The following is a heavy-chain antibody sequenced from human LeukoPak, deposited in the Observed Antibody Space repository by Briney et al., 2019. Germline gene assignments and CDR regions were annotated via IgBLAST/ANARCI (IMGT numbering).Heavy chain of an antibody. V-gene: IGHV3-23*01. CDR2: IGSSGSTT. CDR3: AKDSRLVGSAYFAS. J-gene: IGHJ4*02. Sequence: GGSLTLSCVASGFTFSTYAMTWVRQAPGKGLEWVSGIGSSGSTTYYADSVKGRFTISRENSKNTVYLQMNSLGAEDTAVYYCAKDSRLVGSAYFASWGQGTLVTVS. D-gene: IGHD1-26*01. CDR1: GFTFSTYA.